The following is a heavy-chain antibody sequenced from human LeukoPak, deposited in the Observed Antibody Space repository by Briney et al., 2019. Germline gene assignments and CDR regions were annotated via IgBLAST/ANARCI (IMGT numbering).Heavy chain of an antibody. J-gene: IGHJ4*02. CDR2: IYYSGST. D-gene: IGHD6-13*01. V-gene: IGHV4-59*01. CDR3: TRDRRAAGSIFDY. Sequence: SESLSLTCSVSGDSISSYYWSWIRQPPGKGLEWIGNIYYSGSTNYNPSLKSRVTISLDTSENQFSLRLSSVTAADTAVYYCTRDRRAAGSIFDYWGQGTLVTVSS. CDR1: GDSISSYY.